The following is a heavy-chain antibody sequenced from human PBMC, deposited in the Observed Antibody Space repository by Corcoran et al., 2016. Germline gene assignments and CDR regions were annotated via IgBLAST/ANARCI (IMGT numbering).Heavy chain of an antibody. D-gene: IGHD2-21*02. J-gene: IGHJ4*02. CDR2: ISYDGSNK. V-gene: IGHV3-30*18. Sequence: QVQLVESGGGVVQPGRSLRLSCAASGFTFSSYGMHWVRQAPGKGLEWVAVISYDGSNKYYADSGKGRFTISRDNSKNTLYLQMNSLRAEDTAVYYCAKGGTYCGGDCYTFDYWGQGTLVTVSS. CDR1: GFTFSSYG. CDR3: AKGGTYCGGDCYTFDY.